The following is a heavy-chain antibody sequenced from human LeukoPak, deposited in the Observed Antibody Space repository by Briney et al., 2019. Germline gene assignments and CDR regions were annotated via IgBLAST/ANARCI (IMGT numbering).Heavy chain of an antibody. CDR1: AFTFRKYW. CDR2: IKQGGSQK. V-gene: IGHV3-7*01. D-gene: IGHD4-11*01. CDR3: ARGLRNRYYYYYYGMDV. Sequence: PGGSLRLSCVASAFTFRKYWMSWVRQAPGKGLEWVANIKQGGSQKYYVDSVKGRFTISRDDVKNSLYLEMNFLRAEDTAVYYCARGLRNRYYYYYYGMDVWGQGTTVTVSS. J-gene: IGHJ6*02.